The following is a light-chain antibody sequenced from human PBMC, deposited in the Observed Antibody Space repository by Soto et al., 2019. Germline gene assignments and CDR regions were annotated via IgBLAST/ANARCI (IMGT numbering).Light chain of an antibody. CDR1: LPISNY. Sequence: DIQMTQSPSSLSASVGDRVTITCRASLPISNYLAWYQQKPGKAPKLLIYDASNLQTGVPSTFRGSGSGTHFTFTISSLQPEDLATYYCQQYGNFPLTFGGGTKVDIK. J-gene: IGKJ4*01. CDR3: QQYGNFPLT. CDR2: DAS. V-gene: IGKV1-33*01.